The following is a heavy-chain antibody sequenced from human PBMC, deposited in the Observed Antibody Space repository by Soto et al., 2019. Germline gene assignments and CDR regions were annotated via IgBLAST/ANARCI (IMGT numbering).Heavy chain of an antibody. V-gene: IGHV4-30-4*01. CDR1: GGSISSGDYY. CDR2: IYYSGST. CDR3: ARVGPTVTPYYFDY. D-gene: IGHD4-4*01. J-gene: IGHJ4*02. Sequence: SETLSLTCTVSGGSISSGDYYWSWIRQPPGKGLEWIGYIYYSGSTYYNPSLKSRVTISVDTSKNQFSLKLSSVTAADTAVYYCARVGPTVTPYYFDYWGQGTLVTVS.